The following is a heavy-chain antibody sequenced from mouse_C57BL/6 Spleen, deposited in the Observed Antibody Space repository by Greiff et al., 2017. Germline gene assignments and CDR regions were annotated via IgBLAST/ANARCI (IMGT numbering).Heavy chain of an antibody. J-gene: IGHJ1*03. CDR3: TRGSYYYGRDWYFDV. CDR1: GYTFTDYE. Sequence: QVQLQQSGAELVRPGASVTLSCKASGYTFTDYEMHWVKQTPVHGLEWIGAIDPETGGTAYNQKFKGKAILTADKSSSTAYMELRSLTSEDSAVYYCTRGSYYYGRDWYFDVWGTGTTVTVSS. CDR2: IDPETGGT. V-gene: IGHV1-15*01. D-gene: IGHD1-1*01.